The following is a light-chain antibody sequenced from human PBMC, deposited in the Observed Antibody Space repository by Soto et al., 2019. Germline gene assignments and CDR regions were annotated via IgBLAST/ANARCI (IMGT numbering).Light chain of an antibody. CDR1: SSDVGAYNY. CDR3: FSFTTDWTHV. J-gene: IGLJ1*01. CDR2: EVS. V-gene: IGLV2-14*01. Sequence: SALTQPASVSGSPGQSITISCTGTSSDVGAYNYVSWFQQHPGKAPTLIISEVSNRPSGVSNRFSGSKSGNAASLTFSGLQAEDEADYFCFSFTTDWTHVFGTGTKVTVL.